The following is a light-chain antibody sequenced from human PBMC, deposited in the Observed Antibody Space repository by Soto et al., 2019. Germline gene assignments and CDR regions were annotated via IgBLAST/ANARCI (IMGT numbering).Light chain of an antibody. CDR2: EGS. CDR1: SSDVGSYNL. Sequence: QSVLTQPPSVSGSPGQSITISCTGTSSDVGSYNLVSWYQQHPGKAPKLMIYEGSKRPSGVSNRFSGSKSGNTASLTISGLQAEDEADYYCCSYAGSSTYVFGTGTKLTVL. CDR3: CSYAGSSTYV. V-gene: IGLV2-23*01. J-gene: IGLJ1*01.